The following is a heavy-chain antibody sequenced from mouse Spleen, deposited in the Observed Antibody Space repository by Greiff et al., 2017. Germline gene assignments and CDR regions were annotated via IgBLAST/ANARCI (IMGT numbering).Heavy chain of an antibody. CDR2: INSNGGST. D-gene: IGHD2-14*01. V-gene: IGHV5-6-2*01. CDR3: ARHYRYDDAMDY. J-gene: IGHJ4*01. CDR1: GFTFSSYA. Sequence: EVKVVESGGGLVKPGGSLKLSCAASGFTFSSYAMSWVRQTPEKRLEWVAAINSNGGSTYYPDTVKDRFTISRDNAKNTLYLQMSSLRSEDTALYYCARHYRYDDAMDYWGQGTSVTVSS.